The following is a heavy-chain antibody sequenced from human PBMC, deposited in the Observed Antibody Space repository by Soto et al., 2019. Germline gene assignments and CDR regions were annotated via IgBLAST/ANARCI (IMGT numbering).Heavy chain of an antibody. CDR3: VTSPHGYAVNY. CDR2: IYPGNSDT. Sequence: GDSLKISCKGSGYSFASYWIGWVRQMPGKGLEWMGIIYPGNSDTRYSPSFQGQVTISADKSISTAYLQWSSLKASDTAMYYCVTSPHGYAVNYCARGTLVTVSS. J-gene: IGHJ4*02. V-gene: IGHV5-51*01. D-gene: IGHD5-12*01. CDR1: GYSFASYW.